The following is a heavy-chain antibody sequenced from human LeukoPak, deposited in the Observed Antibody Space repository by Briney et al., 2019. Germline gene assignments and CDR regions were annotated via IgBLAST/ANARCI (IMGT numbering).Heavy chain of an antibody. CDR3: ARGPQAVAGTGFDY. D-gene: IGHD6-19*01. J-gene: IGHJ4*02. Sequence: ASVKVSCKASGYTFTSYDINWVRQATGQGLKWMGWMNPNSGNTGYAQKFQGRVTMTRNTSISAAYMELSSLRSEDTAVYYCARGPQAVAGTGFDYWGQGTLVTVSS. CDR2: MNPNSGNT. CDR1: GYTFTSYD. V-gene: IGHV1-8*01.